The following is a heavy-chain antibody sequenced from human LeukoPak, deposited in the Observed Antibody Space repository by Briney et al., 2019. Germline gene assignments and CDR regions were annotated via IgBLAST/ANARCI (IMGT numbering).Heavy chain of an antibody. CDR3: ARGLYLEWELLSGGLDY. J-gene: IGHJ4*02. D-gene: IGHD1-26*01. CDR2: IYYSGST. Sequence: SETLSLTCTVSGGSISSSSYYWGWIRQPPGKGLEWIGSIYYSGSTYYNPSLKSRVTISVDTSKNQFSLKLSSVTAADTAVYYCARGLYLEWELLSGGLDYWGQGTLVTVSS. CDR1: GGSISSSSYY. V-gene: IGHV4-39*01.